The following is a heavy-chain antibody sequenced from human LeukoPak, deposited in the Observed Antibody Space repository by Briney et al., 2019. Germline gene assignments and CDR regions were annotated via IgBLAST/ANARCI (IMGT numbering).Heavy chain of an antibody. Sequence: SETLSLTCTVSGDSISNYYWSWIRQPAGKGLEWIGRMYTSGATHYNPSLKSRATMSVDTSKNHLSLTLSSVTAADRAVYYCARVSWIVAAGYYYHMDVWGKGTTVTVSS. D-gene: IGHD6-13*01. V-gene: IGHV4-4*07. J-gene: IGHJ6*03. CDR2: MYTSGAT. CDR3: ARVSWIVAAGYYYHMDV. CDR1: GDSISNYY.